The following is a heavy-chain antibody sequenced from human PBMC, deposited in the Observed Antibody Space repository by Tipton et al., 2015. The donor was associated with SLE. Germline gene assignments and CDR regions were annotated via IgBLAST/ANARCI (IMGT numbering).Heavy chain of an antibody. J-gene: IGHJ4*02. V-gene: IGHV4-34*01. Sequence: TLSLTCAVYVGSFSGYYWSWIRQPPGKGLEWIGEINHSGSTNYNPSLKSRVTISVDTSKNQFSLKLSSVTAADTAVYYCARGSSWSFDYWGQGTLVTVSS. CDR3: ARGSSWSFDY. CDR1: VGSFSGYY. D-gene: IGHD6-13*01. CDR2: INHSGST.